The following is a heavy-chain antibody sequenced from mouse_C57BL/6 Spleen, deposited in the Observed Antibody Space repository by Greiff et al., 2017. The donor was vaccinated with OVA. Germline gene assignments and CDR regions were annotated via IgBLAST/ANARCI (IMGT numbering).Heavy chain of an antibody. CDR3: ARDDYSNYAFAY. D-gene: IGHD2-5*01. Sequence: EVQLQESGGGLVKPGGSLKLSCAASGFTFSDYGMHWVRQAPEKGLEWVAYISSGSSTIYYADTVKGRFTISRDNAKNTLFLQMTSLRSEDTAMYYCARDDYSNYAFAYWGQGTLVTVSA. CDR2: ISSGSSTI. CDR1: GFTFSDYG. J-gene: IGHJ3*01. V-gene: IGHV5-17*01.